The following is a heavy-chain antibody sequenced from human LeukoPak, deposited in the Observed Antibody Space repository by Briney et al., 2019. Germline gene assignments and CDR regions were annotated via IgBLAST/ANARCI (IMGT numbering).Heavy chain of an antibody. CDR1: GFTFSSYA. CDR2: ISYDGSNK. D-gene: IGHD6-19*01. V-gene: IGHV3-30*04. Sequence: PGGSLRLSCAASGFTFSSYAMHWVRQAPGRGLEWVAVISYDGSNKYYADSVKGRFTISRDNSKNTLYVQMNSLRAEDTAVYYCARVGSSSGWYTIDYWGQGTLVTVSS. J-gene: IGHJ4*02. CDR3: ARVGSSSGWYTIDY.